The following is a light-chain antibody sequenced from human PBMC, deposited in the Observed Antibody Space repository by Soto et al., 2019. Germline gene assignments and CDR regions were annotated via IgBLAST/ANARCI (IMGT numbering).Light chain of an antibody. J-gene: IGLJ1*01. Sequence: QSVLTQPPSASGSPGQSATISCTGASSDVGAYDYVSWYQQHPGKAPKLIIYEINKRPSGVPDRFSGSKSGNTASLTVSGLPPEDEADYYCSSFAGSNNFPYVFRTGTKVTVL. CDR3: SSFAGSNNFPYV. CDR1: SSDVGAYDY. V-gene: IGLV2-8*01. CDR2: EIN.